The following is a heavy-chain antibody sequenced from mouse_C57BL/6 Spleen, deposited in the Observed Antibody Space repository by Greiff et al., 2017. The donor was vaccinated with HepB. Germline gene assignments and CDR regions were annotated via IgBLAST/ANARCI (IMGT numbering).Heavy chain of an antibody. CDR3: AGNYSNYFYFDY. CDR2: IYPGSGST. Sequence: QVQLQQPGAELVKPGASVKMSCKASGYTFTSYWITWVKQRPGQGLEWIGDIYPGSGSTNYNEKFKSKATLTVDTSSSTAYMQLSSLTSEDSAVYYCAGNYSNYFYFDYWGQGTTLTVSS. V-gene: IGHV1-55*01. CDR1: GYTFTSYW. D-gene: IGHD2-5*01. J-gene: IGHJ2*01.